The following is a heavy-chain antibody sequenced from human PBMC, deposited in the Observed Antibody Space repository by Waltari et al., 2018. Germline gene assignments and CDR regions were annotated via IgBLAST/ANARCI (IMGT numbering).Heavy chain of an antibody. CDR3: ARHVSSRLVVPAAIWFDP. D-gene: IGHD2-2*01. J-gene: IGHJ5*02. V-gene: IGHV4-39*01. Sequence: QLQLQESGPGLVKPSETLSLTCTVSGGSISSSSYYWGWIRQPPGKGLEWIGSIYYSGSTYYNPSLKSRVTISVDTSKNQFSLKLSSVTAADTAVYYCARHVSSRLVVPAAIWFDPWGQGTLVTVSS. CDR1: GGSISSSSYY. CDR2: IYYSGST.